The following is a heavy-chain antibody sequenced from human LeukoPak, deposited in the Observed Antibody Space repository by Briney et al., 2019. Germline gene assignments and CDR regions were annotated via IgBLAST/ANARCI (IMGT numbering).Heavy chain of an antibody. J-gene: IGHJ4*02. CDR2: IIPILGIA. CDR1: GGTFSSYA. Sequence: SVKVSCKAPGGTFSSYAISWVRQAPGQGLEWMGRIIPILGIANYAQKFQGRVTITADKSTSTAYMELSSLRSEDTAVYYCARGGIAAAGPLGYWGQGTLVTVSS. D-gene: IGHD6-13*01. V-gene: IGHV1-69*04. CDR3: ARGGIAAAGPLGY.